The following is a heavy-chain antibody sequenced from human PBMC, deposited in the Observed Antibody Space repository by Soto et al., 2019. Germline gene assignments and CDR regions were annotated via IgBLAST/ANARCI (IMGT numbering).Heavy chain of an antibody. V-gene: IGHV4-39*01. CDR3: ARHEGGYYDSSGYYYGVTGYYGMDV. CDR2: IYYSGST. Sequence: SETLSLTCTVSGGSISSSSYYWGWIRQPPGKGLEWIGSIYYSGSTYYNPSLKSRVTISVDTSKNQFSLKLSSVTAADTAVYYCARHEGGYYDSSGYYYGVTGYYGMDVWGQGTTVTVS. CDR1: GGSISSSSYY. J-gene: IGHJ6*02. D-gene: IGHD3-22*01.